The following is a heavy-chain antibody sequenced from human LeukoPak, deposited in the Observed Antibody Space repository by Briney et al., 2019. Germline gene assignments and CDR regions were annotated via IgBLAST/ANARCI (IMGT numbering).Heavy chain of an antibody. J-gene: IGHJ4*02. CDR1: GYSFVSYG. CDR3: ARGRDTGYDENDF. CDR2: ISAYNGKT. V-gene: IGHV1-18*01. Sequence: ASVKVSCKASGYSFVSYGMSWVRQAPGQGLEWMGWISAYNGKTNYPQKFQGRVTMTTDTSTNTGYMELRSLRVDDTAVYYCARGRDTGYDENDFWGQGTLVTVSS. D-gene: IGHD5-12*01.